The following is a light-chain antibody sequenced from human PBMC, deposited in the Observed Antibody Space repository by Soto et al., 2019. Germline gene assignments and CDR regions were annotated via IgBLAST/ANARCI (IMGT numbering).Light chain of an antibody. CDR1: QRLRTN. V-gene: IGKV3D-15*01. Sequence: MMTQFPDTLSVRIGETVTLSCGASQRLRTNVAWDQQRPGQSPRPLSHYASPRASDIPARFSGSGSGTNFTLAISSLQSEDFAGYYCQQYAYWPETFGQGTKVDI. J-gene: IGKJ1*01. CDR3: QQYAYWPET. CDR2: YAS.